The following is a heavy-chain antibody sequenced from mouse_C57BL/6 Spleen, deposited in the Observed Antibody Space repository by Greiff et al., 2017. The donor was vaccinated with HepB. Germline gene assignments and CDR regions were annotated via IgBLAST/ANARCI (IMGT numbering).Heavy chain of an antibody. CDR2: IYPGNSDT. CDR3: TRSGGYDEAWFAY. CDR1: GYTFTSYW. V-gene: IGHV1-5*01. Sequence: EVQLQQSGTVLARPGASVKMSCKTSGYTFTSYWMHWVKQRPGQGLEWIGAIYPGNSDTSYNQKFKGKAKLTAVTSASTAYMELSSLTNEDSAVYYCTRSGGYDEAWFAYWGQGTLVTVSA. J-gene: IGHJ3*01. D-gene: IGHD2-2*01.